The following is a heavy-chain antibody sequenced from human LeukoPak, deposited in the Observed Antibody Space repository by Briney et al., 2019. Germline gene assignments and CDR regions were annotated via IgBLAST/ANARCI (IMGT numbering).Heavy chain of an antibody. Sequence: GASVKASCKASGYTFTGCYMHWVRQAPGQGLEWMGWINPNSGGTNYAQRFQGRVTMTRDTSISTAYMELSRLRSDDTAVYYCARPHPGVVRKWSYGMDVWGQGTTVTVSS. CDR2: INPNSGGT. J-gene: IGHJ6*02. D-gene: IGHD2-15*01. CDR3: ARPHPGVVRKWSYGMDV. CDR1: GYTFTGCY. V-gene: IGHV1-2*02.